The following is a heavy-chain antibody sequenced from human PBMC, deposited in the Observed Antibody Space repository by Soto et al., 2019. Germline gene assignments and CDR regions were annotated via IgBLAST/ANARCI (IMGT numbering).Heavy chain of an antibody. CDR1: GGSFSGYY. D-gene: IGHD3-9*01. J-gene: IGHJ6*02. CDR2: INHSGIT. Sequence: SETLSLTCAVYGGSFSGYYWSWIRQPPGKGLEWIGEINHSGITNYNPSLKSRVTISVDTSKNQFSLKLSSVTAADTAVYYCERELKVSYDILTGYYRYYYYGMDVWGQGTTVTVSS. CDR3: ERELKVSYDILTGYYRYYYYGMDV. V-gene: IGHV4-34*01.